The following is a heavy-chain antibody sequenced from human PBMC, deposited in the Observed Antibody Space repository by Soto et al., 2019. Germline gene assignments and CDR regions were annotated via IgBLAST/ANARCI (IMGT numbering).Heavy chain of an antibody. D-gene: IGHD4-17*01. V-gene: IGHV5-51*01. CDR1: GYSFTSYW. Sequence: PGESLKISCKGSGYSFTSYWIGWVRQMPGKGLEWMGIIYPGDSDTRYSPSFQGQVTISADKSIGTAYLQWSSLKASDTAMYYCARLSDYGDSWVSLSGATIFDYWGQGTLVTVSS. CDR3: ARLSDYGDSWVSLSGATIFDY. CDR2: IYPGDSDT. J-gene: IGHJ4*02.